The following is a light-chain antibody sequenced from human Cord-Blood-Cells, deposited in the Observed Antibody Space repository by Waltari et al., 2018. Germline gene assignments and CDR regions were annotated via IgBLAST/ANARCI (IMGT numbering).Light chain of an antibody. CDR2: GNS. J-gene: IGLJ3*02. CDR3: QSYDTSLSGWV. CDR1: RSNMGAGYA. V-gene: IGLV1-40*01. Sequence: QSVPTPPPPGYGAPGQRVPIPCTGSRSNMGAGYAVPWYKPLPGAAPKLPIYGNSNRPSGVPDRFSGSKSGTSTSLAITGLQAEDEADYYCQSYDTSLSGWVFGGGTKLTVL.